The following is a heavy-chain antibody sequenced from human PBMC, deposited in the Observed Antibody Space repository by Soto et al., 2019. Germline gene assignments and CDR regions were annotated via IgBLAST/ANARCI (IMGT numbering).Heavy chain of an antibody. CDR1: GFTFSNRW. CDR3: VRDRGYTFGSAFDP. Sequence: GGSLRLSCAVSGFTFSNRWMHWVRQFPGQGLVRVSRINCDETRPDYAHSVQDRFIICRDNIKNTVYLQMNTLKGEDTAVYNCVRDRGYTFGSAFDPWGQGTLVTVSS. D-gene: IGHD5-18*01. CDR2: INCDETRP. J-gene: IGHJ5*02. V-gene: IGHV3-74*01.